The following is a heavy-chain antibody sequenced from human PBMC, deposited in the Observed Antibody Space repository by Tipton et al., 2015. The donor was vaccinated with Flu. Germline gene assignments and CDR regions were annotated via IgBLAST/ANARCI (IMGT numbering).Heavy chain of an antibody. CDR1: GGSISTNNW. D-gene: IGHD3-10*01. V-gene: IGHV4-4*02. CDR2: IYYSGIT. CDR3: ARRGAGGRAFDI. J-gene: IGHJ3*02. Sequence: TLSLTCAVSGGSISTNNWWSWVRQPPGKGLEWIGEIYYSGITNYNPSLNSRVTISVDTSKNQFSLNLSSVTAADTAVYYCARRGAGGRAFDIWGQGTMVTVSS.